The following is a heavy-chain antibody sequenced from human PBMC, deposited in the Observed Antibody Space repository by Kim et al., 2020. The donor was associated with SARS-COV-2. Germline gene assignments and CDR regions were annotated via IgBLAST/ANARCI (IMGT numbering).Heavy chain of an antibody. D-gene: IGHD2-15*01. J-gene: IGHJ4*02. Sequence: DPGKCPFTISADNSKNTLYLQMNSLRAEDTAVYYCAKDPRCSGGSCYSIWGQGTLVTVSS. V-gene: IGHV3-23*01. CDR3: AKDPRCSGGSCYSI.